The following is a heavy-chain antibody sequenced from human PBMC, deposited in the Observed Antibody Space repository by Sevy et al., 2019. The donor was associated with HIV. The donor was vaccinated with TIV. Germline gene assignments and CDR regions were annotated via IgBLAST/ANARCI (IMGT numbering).Heavy chain of an antibody. Sequence: GGSLRLSCTASGFTFGDYAMSWLRQAPGKGLEWVGFIRSKTYGGTTEYAAPVKGRFTISRDDSKNIAYLQMNSLKTEDTAVYYCTRVLGTISPYYYFGMDVWGQGTTVTVSS. V-gene: IGHV3-49*03. CDR1: GFTFGDYA. CDR3: TRVLGTISPYYYFGMDV. CDR2: IRSKTYGGTT. D-gene: IGHD3-3*01. J-gene: IGHJ6*02.